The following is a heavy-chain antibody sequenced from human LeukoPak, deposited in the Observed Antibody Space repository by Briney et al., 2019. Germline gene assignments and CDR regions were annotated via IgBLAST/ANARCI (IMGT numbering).Heavy chain of an antibody. CDR3: AKGRVRFGDPYYFDY. CDR1: GFTFSSYG. D-gene: IGHD3-10*01. V-gene: IGHV3-30*02. CDR2: IRYDGSNK. J-gene: IGHJ4*02. Sequence: PGGSLRLSCAASGFTFSSYGMHWVRQAPGKGLGWVAFIRYDGSNKYYADSVKGRFTISRDNSKNTLYLQMNSLRAEDTAVYYCAKGRVRFGDPYYFDYWGQGTLVTVSS.